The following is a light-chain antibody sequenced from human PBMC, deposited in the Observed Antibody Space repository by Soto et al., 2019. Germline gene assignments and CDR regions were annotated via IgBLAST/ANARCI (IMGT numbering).Light chain of an antibody. CDR1: SSNLGSNT. CDR2: SNN. Sequence: QSVLTKPPSASGTPGQRVTMSCSGSSSNLGSNTVTWYQQLPGTAPKLLIYSNNQRPSGVTDRFSGSKSGTSASLAISGLQSEDEADYYCAAWDDSLNGSYVFGPGTKLTVL. J-gene: IGLJ1*01. V-gene: IGLV1-44*01. CDR3: AAWDDSLNGSYV.